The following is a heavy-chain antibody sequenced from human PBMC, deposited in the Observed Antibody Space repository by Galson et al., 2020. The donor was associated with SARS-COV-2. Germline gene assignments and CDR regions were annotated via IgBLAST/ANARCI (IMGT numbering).Heavy chain of an antibody. Sequence: SETLSLTFTVSGGSIRSSNYYWGWIRQPPGKGLEWIGSVLNSGTTHYSPSLQTRVTISVDTSKNQFYLNLNSVTAADTAMYYCARDATSSGWYNWFDPWGQGTLVTVSS. CDR1: GGSIRSSNYY. CDR3: ARDATSSGWYNWFDP. J-gene: IGHJ5*02. CDR2: VLNSGTT. D-gene: IGHD6-19*01. V-gene: IGHV4-39*07.